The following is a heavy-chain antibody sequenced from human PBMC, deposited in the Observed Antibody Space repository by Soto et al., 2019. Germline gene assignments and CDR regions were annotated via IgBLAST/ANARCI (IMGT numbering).Heavy chain of an antibody. D-gene: IGHD2-15*01. V-gene: IGHV3-30*03. Sequence: QVPLVESGGGAVQPGRSLRLSCAASGFTFSNNGIQWVRQAPGKGLEWVAVISSDGINKYYADSVKGRSTISRDNSKNTLFLQINSLRVEDTAVYYCAMDLYGGSSRFDYWGQGTLVTVSS. CDR3: AMDLYGGSSRFDY. CDR2: ISSDGINK. CDR1: GFTFSNNG. J-gene: IGHJ4*02.